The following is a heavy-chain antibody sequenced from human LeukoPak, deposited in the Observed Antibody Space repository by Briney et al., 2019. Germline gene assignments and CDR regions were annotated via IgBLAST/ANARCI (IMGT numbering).Heavy chain of an antibody. CDR3: ATPGSIAARQNWFDP. V-gene: IGHV1-69*05. D-gene: IGHD6-6*01. CDR2: IIPIFGTA. CDR1: GGTFSSYA. J-gene: IGHJ5*02. Sequence: GASVKVSCKASGGTFSSYAISWVRQAPGQGLEWMGGIIPIFGTANYAQKFQGRVTITTDESTSTAYMALSSLRSEDTAVYYCATPGSIAARQNWFDPWGQGTLVTVSS.